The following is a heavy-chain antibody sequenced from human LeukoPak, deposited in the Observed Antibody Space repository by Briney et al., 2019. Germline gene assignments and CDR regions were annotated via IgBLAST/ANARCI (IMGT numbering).Heavy chain of an antibody. CDR1: GFTFSSYG. Sequence: GGSLRLSCAASGFTFSSYGMHWVRQAPGKGLEWVAFIRYDGSNKYYADSVKGRFTISRDNSKNTLYLQMNSLRAEDTAVYYCAKDTNNMVRGVIKGYYFDYWGQGTLVTVSS. J-gene: IGHJ4*02. CDR3: AKDTNNMVRGVIKGYYFDY. CDR2: IRYDGSNK. V-gene: IGHV3-30*02. D-gene: IGHD3-10*01.